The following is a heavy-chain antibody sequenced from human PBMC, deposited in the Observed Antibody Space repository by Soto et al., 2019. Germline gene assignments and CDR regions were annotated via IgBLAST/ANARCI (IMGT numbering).Heavy chain of an antibody. CDR1: GFTFSSYA. CDR3: AKDRLITFGGVIVPSFDY. V-gene: IGHV3-30*04. Sequence: QVQLVESGGGVVQPGRSLRLSCAASGFTFSSYAMHWVRQAPGKGLEWVAVISYDGSNKYYADSVKGRFTISRDNSKNTLYLQMNSLRAEDTAVYYCAKDRLITFGGVIVPSFDYWGQGTLVTVSS. CDR2: ISYDGSNK. D-gene: IGHD3-16*02. J-gene: IGHJ4*02.